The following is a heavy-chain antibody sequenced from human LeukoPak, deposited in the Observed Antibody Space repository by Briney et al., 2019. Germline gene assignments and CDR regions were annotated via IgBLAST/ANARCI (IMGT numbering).Heavy chain of an antibody. CDR3: ARGATRGIAVAEDAFDI. J-gene: IGHJ3*02. V-gene: IGHV1-69*05. CDR2: IIPIFGTA. CDR1: GGTFSSYA. Sequence: GASVKVSCKASGGTFSSYAISWVRQAPGQGLEWMGRIIPIFGTANYAQKLQGRVTMTTDTSTSTAYMELRSLRSDDTAVYYCARGATRGIAVAEDAFDIWGQGTMVTVSS. D-gene: IGHD6-19*01.